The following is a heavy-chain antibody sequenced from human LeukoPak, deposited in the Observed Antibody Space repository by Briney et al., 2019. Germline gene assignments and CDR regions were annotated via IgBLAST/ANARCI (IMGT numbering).Heavy chain of an antibody. D-gene: IGHD6-13*01. V-gene: IGHV1-2*02. CDR3: ARDQDVFSGIASGAFDI. CDR2: INPNSGDT. J-gene: IGHJ3*02. Sequence: GASVKVSCKASSYTFTAYYIHWVRQAPGQGLEWLGWINPNSGDTNYAQKFQGRVTMTRDTSITTAYMELRSLRSDDTAVYYCARDQDVFSGIASGAFDIWGQGTMVTVSS. CDR1: SYTFTAYY.